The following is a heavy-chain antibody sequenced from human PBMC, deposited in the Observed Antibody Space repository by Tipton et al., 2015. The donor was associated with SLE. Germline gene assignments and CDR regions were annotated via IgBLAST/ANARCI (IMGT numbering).Heavy chain of an antibody. D-gene: IGHD3-22*01. CDR1: GGSLTNYY. CDR2: IDNSGNT. Sequence: LRLSCSVSGGSLTNYYWSWIRQPPGKGLEWVGYIDNSGNTNYNPSLKSRVTILVDTSKNPKSQFSLRLTSVTATDTAVYYCARQRITMIVARSRVLAFDIWGQGTMVTVSS. CDR3: ARQRITMIVARSRVLAFDI. J-gene: IGHJ3*02. V-gene: IGHV4-59*08.